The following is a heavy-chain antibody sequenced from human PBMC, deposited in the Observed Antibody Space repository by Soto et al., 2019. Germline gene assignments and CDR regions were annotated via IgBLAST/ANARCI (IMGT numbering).Heavy chain of an antibody. Sequence: QVQLVESGGGVVQPGRSLRLSCAASGFTFSSYGMHWVRQAPGKGLEWVAVISYDGSNKYYADSVKGRFTISRDNSKNTLYLQMNSLRAEDTAVYYCAKDRYYDSSGSGFLGMDVWGQGTTVTVSS. CDR1: GFTFSSYG. CDR3: AKDRYYDSSGSGFLGMDV. V-gene: IGHV3-30*18. D-gene: IGHD3-22*01. CDR2: ISYDGSNK. J-gene: IGHJ6*02.